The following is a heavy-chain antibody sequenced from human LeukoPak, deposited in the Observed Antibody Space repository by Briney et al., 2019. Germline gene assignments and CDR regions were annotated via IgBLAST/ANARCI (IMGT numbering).Heavy chain of an antibody. CDR3: ARDDFWSGYCDY. V-gene: IGHV4-30-4*08. CDR2: IYYSGST. J-gene: IGHJ4*02. CDR1: GGSISSGDYY. Sequence: SETLSLTCSVSGGSISSGDYYWSWIRQPPGKGLEWIGYIYYSGSTYYNPSLKSRVTISVDTSKNQFSLKLSSVTAADTAVYYCARDDFWSGYCDYWGQGTLVTVSS. D-gene: IGHD3-3*01.